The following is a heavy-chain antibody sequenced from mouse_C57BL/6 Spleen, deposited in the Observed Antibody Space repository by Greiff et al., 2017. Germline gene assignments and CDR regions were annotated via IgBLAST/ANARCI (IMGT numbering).Heavy chain of an antibody. J-gene: IGHJ4*01. D-gene: IGHD2-2*01. CDR3: ARQVSTMVTEIAMDY. V-gene: IGHV5-6*02. CDR1: GFTFSSYG. CDR2: ISSGGSYT. Sequence: EVMLVESGGDLVKPGGSLKLSCAASGFTFSSYGMSWVRQTPDKRLEWVATISSGGSYTYYPDSVKGRFTISRDNAKNTLYLQMSSMKSEETAVYYCARQVSTMVTEIAMDYWGQGTSVTVSS.